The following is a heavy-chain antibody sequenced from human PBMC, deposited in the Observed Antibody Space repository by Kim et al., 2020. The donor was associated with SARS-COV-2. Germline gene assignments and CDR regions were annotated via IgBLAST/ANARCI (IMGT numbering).Heavy chain of an antibody. CDR3: ARVDAIPAAIRLGRGWFDP. D-gene: IGHD2-2*01. J-gene: IGHJ5*02. CDR1: GGTFSSYA. Sequence: SVKVSCKASGGTFSSYAISWVRRAPGQGLEWMGRIIPILGIANYAQKFQGRVTITADKSTSTAYMELSSLRSEDTAVYYCARVDAIPAAIRLGRGWFDPWGQGTLVTVSS. V-gene: IGHV1-69*04. CDR2: IIPILGIA.